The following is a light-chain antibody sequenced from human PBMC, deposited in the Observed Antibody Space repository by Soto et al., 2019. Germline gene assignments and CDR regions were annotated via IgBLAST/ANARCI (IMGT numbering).Light chain of an antibody. CDR3: TSYTSSNTYV. V-gene: IGLV2-18*02. J-gene: IGLJ1*01. Sequence: GVPARFSGSKSGNTASLTISGLQAEDEADYYCTSYTSSNTYVFGTGTKVIVL.